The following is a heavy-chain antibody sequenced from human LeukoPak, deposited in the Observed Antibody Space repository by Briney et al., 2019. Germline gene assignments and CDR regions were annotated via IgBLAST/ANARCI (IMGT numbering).Heavy chain of an antibody. D-gene: IGHD2/OR15-2a*01. CDR2: INPNSGVT. CDR1: GYTFTDYY. J-gene: IGHJ6*04. V-gene: IGHV1-2*02. Sequence: ASVKVSCKASGYTFTDYYMHWVRQAPGQGLEWMGWINPNSGVTNYAQKLQGRVTMTRDTSISTAYMELSRLSSDDTAVFYCARGIVSYRLDVWGKGTTDTVSS. CDR3: ARGIVSYRLDV.